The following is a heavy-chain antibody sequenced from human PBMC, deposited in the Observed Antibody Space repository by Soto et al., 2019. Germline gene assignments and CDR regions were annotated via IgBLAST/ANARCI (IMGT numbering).Heavy chain of an antibody. CDR1: GYSFTNYW. D-gene: IGHD5-18*01. J-gene: IGHJ4*02. CDR3: ARQDYNYAYFDF. Sequence: PGESLKISCKGSGYSFTNYWIGWVRQMPGKGLEWMGIIYPGDSDTRYSPSFQGQVIISVGQSISTAYLQWSSLQASDTAMYYCARQDYNYAYFDFWGQGTRVTVSS. CDR2: IYPGDSDT. V-gene: IGHV5-51*01.